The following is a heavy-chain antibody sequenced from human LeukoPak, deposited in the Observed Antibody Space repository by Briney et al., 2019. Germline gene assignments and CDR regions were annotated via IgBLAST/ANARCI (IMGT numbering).Heavy chain of an antibody. D-gene: IGHD3-10*01. CDR3: ARDGWFGDPLRKAFDI. J-gene: IGHJ3*02. CDR2: IYYSGST. V-gene: IGHV4-30-4*01. Sequence: SQTLSLTCTVSGGSISSGDYYWSWIRQPPGKGLEWIGYIYYSGSTYYNPSLKSRVTISVDTSKNQFSLKLSSVTAADTAVYYCARDGWFGDPLRKAFDIWGQGTMVTVSS. CDR1: GGSISSGDYY.